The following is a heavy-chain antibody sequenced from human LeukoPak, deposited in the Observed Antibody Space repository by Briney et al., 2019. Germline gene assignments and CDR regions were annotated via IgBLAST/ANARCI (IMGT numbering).Heavy chain of an antibody. J-gene: IGHJ5*02. D-gene: IGHD6-19*01. V-gene: IGHV1-2*02. CDR3: AREEGIAVAGRIVYNWFDP. Sequence: ASVRVSCTASGYTFTVYYMHWVRQAPGQGLEWMGWINPNSGGTNYAQKFQGRVTMTRDTSISTAYMELSRLRSDDTAVYYCAREEGIAVAGRIVYNWFDPWGQGTLVTVSS. CDR1: GYTFTVYY. CDR2: INPNSGGT.